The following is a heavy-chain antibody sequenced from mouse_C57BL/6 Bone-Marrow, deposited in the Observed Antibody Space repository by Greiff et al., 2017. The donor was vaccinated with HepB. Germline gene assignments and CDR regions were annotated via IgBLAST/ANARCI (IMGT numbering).Heavy chain of an antibody. J-gene: IGHJ1*03. Sequence: QVQLKQPGAELVRPGTSVKLSCKASGYTFTSYWMNWVKQRPGQGLEWIGVIDPSDSYTNYNQKFKGKATLTVATSSSTAYMQHSSLTSEDSAVYYWASGGERCDYDGGYFDVGCRGTAVTVSA. CDR2: IDPSDSYT. D-gene: IGHD2-4*01. CDR3: ASGGERCDYDGGYFDV. CDR1: GYTFTSYW. V-gene: IGHV1-59*01.